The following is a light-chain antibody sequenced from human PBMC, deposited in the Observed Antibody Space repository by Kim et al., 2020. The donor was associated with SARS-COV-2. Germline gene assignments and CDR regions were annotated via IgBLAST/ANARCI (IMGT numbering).Light chain of an antibody. Sequence: QSALTQPASVSGSPGQSITISCTGTSSDVGGYDYVSWYQQHPGKAPKLMIYDVSSRPSGVSNRFSGSKSGNTASLTISGLQAEDEADYYCSSYTSRSTHVVFGGGTKLTVL. CDR3: SSYTSRSTHVV. V-gene: IGLV2-14*03. CDR2: DVS. J-gene: IGLJ2*01. CDR1: SSDVGGYDY.